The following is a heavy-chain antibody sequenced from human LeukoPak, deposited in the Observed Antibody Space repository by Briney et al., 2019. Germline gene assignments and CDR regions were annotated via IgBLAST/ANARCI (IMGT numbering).Heavy chain of an antibody. CDR2: IFFTGNT. D-gene: IGHD2-2*01. CDR3: ARDRYCSSTSCYDRYFDL. V-gene: IGHV4-59*12. CDR1: GGSISSYY. J-gene: IGHJ2*01. Sequence: SETLSLTCTVSGGSISSYYWSWIRQPPGEALQWIGYIFFTGNTNYNPSLRSRVTISIDTSKDQFSLQLNSVTAADTAVYYCARDRYCSSTSCYDRYFDLWGRGTLVTVSS.